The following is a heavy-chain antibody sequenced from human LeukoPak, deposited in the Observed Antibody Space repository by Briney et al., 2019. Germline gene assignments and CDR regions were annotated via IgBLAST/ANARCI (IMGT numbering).Heavy chain of an antibody. Sequence: PSETLSLTCTVSGGSISSGGYYWSWIRQPPGKGLEWIGYIYHSGSTYYNPSLKSRVTISVDRSKNQFSLKLSSVTAADTAVYYCARDDYGGPFDYWGQGTLVTVSS. CDR1: GGSISSGGYY. D-gene: IGHD4-23*01. CDR2: IYHSGST. J-gene: IGHJ4*02. V-gene: IGHV4-30-2*01. CDR3: ARDDYGGPFDY.